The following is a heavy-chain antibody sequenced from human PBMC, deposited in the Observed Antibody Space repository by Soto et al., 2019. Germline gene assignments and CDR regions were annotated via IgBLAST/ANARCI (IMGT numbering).Heavy chain of an antibody. V-gene: IGHV3-23*01. CDR2: ISGSGGST. J-gene: IGHJ6*02. D-gene: IGHD6-19*01. CDR3: AKDRKGAGTYYYYGMDV. CDR1: GFTLSSYA. Sequence: GGSLRLSCVASGFTLSSYAMSWVRQAPGKGLEWVSAISGSGGSTYYAGSVKGRFTISRDNSKNTLYLQMNSLRVEDTAVYYCAKDRKGAGTYYYYGMDVWGQGTTVTVSS.